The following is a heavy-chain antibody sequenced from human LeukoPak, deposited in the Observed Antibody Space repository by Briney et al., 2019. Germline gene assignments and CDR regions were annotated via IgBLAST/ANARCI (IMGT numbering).Heavy chain of an antibody. D-gene: IGHD6-6*01. V-gene: IGHV1-18*01. CDR2: ISVYNGDT. J-gene: IGHJ5*02. CDR1: GYTFRTFG. CDR3: ARDHMAPRPVWFDA. Sequence: ASVKVSCKASGYTFRTFGINWVRQAPGQGLEWMGWISVYNGDTKYAQKFPGRVTMTTDTSTNTTYMEVRSLTFDDTAVYYCARDHMAPRPVWFDAWGQGTLVTVSA.